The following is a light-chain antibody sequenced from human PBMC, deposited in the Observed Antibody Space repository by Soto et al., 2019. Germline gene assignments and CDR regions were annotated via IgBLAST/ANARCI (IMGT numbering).Light chain of an antibody. CDR2: GPS. CDR3: QQFGSSPPVT. V-gene: IGKV3-20*01. CDR1: QSVSNNY. J-gene: IGKJ4*01. Sequence: EIVLTQSPGTLSLSPGERATLSCRASQSVSNNYLAWYQQKPGQAPKLLIYGPSSRATGIPDRFSGSGSGTDFTLTISRLEPEDFAVYYCQQFGSSPPVTVGGGTKVEIK.